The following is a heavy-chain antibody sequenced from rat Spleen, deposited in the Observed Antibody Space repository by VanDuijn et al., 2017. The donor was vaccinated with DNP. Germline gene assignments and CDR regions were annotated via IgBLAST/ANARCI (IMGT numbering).Heavy chain of an antibody. V-gene: IGHV5-31*01. CDR1: GFTFNNYW. Sequence: EVQLVESGGDLVQPGRSLKLSCAASGFTFNNYWMTWIRQIPGKGLEWIASISSGGGNTYYSDSVKGRFTISRDNAQNTLYLQMSKLGSEDTAIYYCARMGYYGYKAYWGLGVMVTVSS. J-gene: IGHJ2*01. D-gene: IGHD1-9*01. CDR2: ISSGGGNT. CDR3: ARMGYYGYKAY.